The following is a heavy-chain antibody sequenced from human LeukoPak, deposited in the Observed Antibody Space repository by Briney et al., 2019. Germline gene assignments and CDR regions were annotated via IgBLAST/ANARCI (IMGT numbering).Heavy chain of an antibody. CDR1: GYTFTSYD. Sequence: ASVKVSCEASGYTFTSYDINWVRQATGQGLEWMGWMNPNSGNTGYAQKFQGRVTMTRNTSISTAYMELSSLRSEDTAVYYCARGRGFCSSTSCYNWFDPWGQGTLVTVSS. CDR2: MNPNSGNT. V-gene: IGHV1-8*01. J-gene: IGHJ5*02. D-gene: IGHD2-2*01. CDR3: ARGRGFCSSTSCYNWFDP.